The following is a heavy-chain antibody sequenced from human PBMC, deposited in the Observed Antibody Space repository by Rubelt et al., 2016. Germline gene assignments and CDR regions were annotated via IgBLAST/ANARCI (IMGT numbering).Heavy chain of an antibody. CDR2: INPDGSEK. V-gene: IGHV3-7*01. J-gene: IGHJ4*02. CDR1: GFTFSSYW. CDR3: ARAQSAFGY. Sequence: EVQLVESGGGLVQPGGSLRLSCAASGFTFSSYWMNWVRQAPGKGLEWVATINPDGSEKYYVDSVKGRFTISRDNAKNSLFLQMNSLRAEDTAVYYCARAQSAFGYWGQGTLVSVSS.